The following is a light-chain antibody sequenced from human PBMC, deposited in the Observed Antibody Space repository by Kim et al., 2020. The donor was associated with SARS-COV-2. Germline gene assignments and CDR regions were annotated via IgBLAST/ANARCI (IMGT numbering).Light chain of an antibody. CDR3: QQRRNWPLT. Sequence: SLAPGERATLSCRASQNVDRYLAWYQQKPGQAPRLLIYDASSRATGIPARFSGSGSGTDFTLTISSLEPEDFAVYYCQQRRNWPLTFGGGTKLEI. J-gene: IGKJ4*01. V-gene: IGKV3-11*01. CDR2: DAS. CDR1: QNVDRY.